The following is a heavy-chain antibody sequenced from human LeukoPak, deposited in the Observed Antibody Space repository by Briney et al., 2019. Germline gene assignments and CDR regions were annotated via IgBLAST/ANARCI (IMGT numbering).Heavy chain of an antibody. CDR2: IDPNSGGT. V-gene: IGHV1-2*02. Sequence: GASVKVSCKPSGYIFIGYGIYWVRQAPGQGLEWMGRIDPNSGGTDYAQKFQDRINVTSDTSINTVYMELSRLRSDDTAVYYCARDKSIGWERYPPDYWGQGTLVTVSS. CDR3: ARDKSIGWERYPPDY. D-gene: IGHD1-26*01. CDR1: GYIFIGYG. J-gene: IGHJ4*02.